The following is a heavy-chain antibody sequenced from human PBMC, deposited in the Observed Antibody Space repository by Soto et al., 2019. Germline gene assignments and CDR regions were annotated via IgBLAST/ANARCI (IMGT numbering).Heavy chain of an antibody. CDR2: ISSSGSTI. J-gene: IGHJ6*02. Sequence: WGSLRLSCAASGFTFSSYEMNWVRQAPGKGLEWVSYISSSGSTIYYADSVKGRFTMSRDNAKSSLYLQMNSLRAEDTAVYYCARGIVVVPAAGSPDYYYYYGMDVWGQGTTVTVSS. CDR3: ARGIVVVPAAGSPDYYYYYGMDV. CDR1: GFTFSSYE. V-gene: IGHV3-48*03. D-gene: IGHD2-2*01.